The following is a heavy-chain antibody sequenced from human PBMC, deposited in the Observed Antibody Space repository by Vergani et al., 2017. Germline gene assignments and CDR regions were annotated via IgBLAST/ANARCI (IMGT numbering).Heavy chain of an antibody. CDR1: GFTFSSYS. Sequence: EVQLVESGGGLVKPGGSLRLSCAASGFTFSSYSMNWVRQAPGKGLEWVSSISSSSSYIYYADSVKGRFTISRDNAKNSLYLQMNSLRAEDTAVYYCARHDGSYCGGDCLHAFDIWGQGTMVTVSS. CDR3: ARHDGSYCGGDCLHAFDI. D-gene: IGHD2-21*02. V-gene: IGHV3-21*04. CDR2: ISSSSSYI. J-gene: IGHJ3*02.